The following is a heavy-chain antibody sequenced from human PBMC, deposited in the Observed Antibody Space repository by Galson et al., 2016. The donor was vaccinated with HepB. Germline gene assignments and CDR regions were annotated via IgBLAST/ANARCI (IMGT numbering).Heavy chain of an antibody. CDR1: QVNFSLSR. V-gene: IGHV3-23*01. J-gene: IGHJ4*02. CDR2: ISGSGDNT. CDR3: AKDFRGSGYFLDS. Sequence: SLRLSCAASQVNFSLSRMAWVRQAPGKGLEWVSVISGSGDNTYYADSVKGRFTISRDNSKNTLSLQMNSLRGEDSALYYCAKDFRGSGYFLDSWGQGTLVTVSS. D-gene: IGHD6-13*01.